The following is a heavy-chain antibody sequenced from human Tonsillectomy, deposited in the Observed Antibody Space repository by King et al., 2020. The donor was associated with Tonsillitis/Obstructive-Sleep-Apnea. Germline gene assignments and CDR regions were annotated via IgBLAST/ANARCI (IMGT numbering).Heavy chain of an antibody. V-gene: IGHV3-23*04. CDR2: INDGGLST. CDR3: AKNWGQWVPTASEYFQH. D-gene: IGHD2-2*01. J-gene: IGHJ1*01. Sequence: VQLVESGGGLVQPGGSLRLSCAASGFTFRNYAMSWVRQAPGKGLEWVSAINDGGLSTYYADFVKGRFTISRDNSKNTLYLQMNSLRAEDTAVYYCAKNWGQWVPTASEYFQHWGQGTLVTVSS. CDR1: GFTFRNYA.